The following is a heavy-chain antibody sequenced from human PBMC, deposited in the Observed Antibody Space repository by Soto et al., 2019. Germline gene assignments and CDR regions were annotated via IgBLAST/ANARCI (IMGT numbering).Heavy chain of an antibody. V-gene: IGHV3-7*01. D-gene: IGHD3-10*01. J-gene: IGHJ5*02. CDR1: GFTFSSYW. CDR3: ARDLLAGSVRGVFDP. Sequence: PGGSLRLSCAASGFTFSSYWMSWVRQAPGKGLEWVANIKQDGSEKYYVDSVKGRFTISRDNAKNSLYLQMNSLRAEDTAVYYCARDLLAGSVRGVFDPWGQGTLVTSPQ. CDR2: IKQDGSEK.